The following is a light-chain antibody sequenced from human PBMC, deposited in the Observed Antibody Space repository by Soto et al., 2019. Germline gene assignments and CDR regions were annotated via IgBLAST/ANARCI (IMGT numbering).Light chain of an antibody. J-gene: IGKJ5*01. V-gene: IGKV3-15*01. Sequence: EIVMTQSRPRLSACPGERTTLSCRASQSISSNLAWFQQKPGQAPSLLIFGASTRAAGIPPRFSGSGSGTEFTLTISSLKPEEFAVYYCQQYGNSPITFGQGTRLEIK. CDR3: QQYGNSPIT. CDR2: GAS. CDR1: QSISSN.